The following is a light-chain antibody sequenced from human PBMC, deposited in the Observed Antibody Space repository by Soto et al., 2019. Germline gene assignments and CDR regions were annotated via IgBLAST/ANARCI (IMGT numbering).Light chain of an antibody. CDR2: DVS. CDR3: CSYAGTYIPYV. V-gene: IGLV2-11*01. CDR1: SSDIGTYNY. J-gene: IGLJ1*01. Sequence: QSVLTHPRSVSGSPGQSVTISCSGTSSDIGTYNYVSWYQHHPGKAPKLMIFDVSKRPSGVPDRFSGSKSGNTASLTISGLQAEDEADYYCCSYAGTYIPYVFATGTKVTVL.